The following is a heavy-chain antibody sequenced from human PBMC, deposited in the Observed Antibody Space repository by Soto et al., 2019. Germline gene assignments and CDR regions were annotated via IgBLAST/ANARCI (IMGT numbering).Heavy chain of an antibody. D-gene: IGHD6-13*01. CDR1: GGSISSYY. CDR3: AREGVSSSWYNYYGMDV. Sequence: SETLSRTCTVSGGSISSYYWSWIRQPPGKGLEWIGYIYYSGSTNYNPSLKSRVTISVDTSKNQFSLKLSSVTAADTAVYYCAREGVSSSWYNYYGMDVWGQGTTVTVSS. J-gene: IGHJ6*02. V-gene: IGHV4-59*01. CDR2: IYYSGST.